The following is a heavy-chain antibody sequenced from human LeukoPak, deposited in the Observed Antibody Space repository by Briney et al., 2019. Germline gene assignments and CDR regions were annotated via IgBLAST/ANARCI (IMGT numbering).Heavy chain of an antibody. D-gene: IGHD6-6*01. CDR1: GFTFDDYT. V-gene: IGHV3-43*01. Sequence: PGGSLRLSCAASGFTFDDYTMHWVRQAPGKGLEWVSFISCGGSNTYYADSVKGRFTISRDNSKNSLYLQMNSLITEDTALYYFAKDMGQLARKVYYYYYMDVWGKGTTVTVSS. J-gene: IGHJ6*03. CDR3: AKDMGQLARKVYYYYYMDV. CDR2: ISCGGSNT.